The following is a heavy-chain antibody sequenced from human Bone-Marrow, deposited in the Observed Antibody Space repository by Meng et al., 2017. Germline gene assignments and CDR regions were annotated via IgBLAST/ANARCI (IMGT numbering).Heavy chain of an antibody. CDR1: GCSIISYY. CDR2: IFYSGDT. CDR3: ARDQGYYASSGFSYYYGMEV. J-gene: IGHJ6*02. Sequence: SDILSPTGPVPGCSIISYYWSWSRQPPGKGLEGFGYIFYSGDTNYNPSPKSRVTISVDTSKNPFSLKLRSVTAADTAVYYCARDQGYYASSGFSYYYGMEVWGQGTTVTVSS. V-gene: IGHV4-59*01. D-gene: IGHD3-22*01.